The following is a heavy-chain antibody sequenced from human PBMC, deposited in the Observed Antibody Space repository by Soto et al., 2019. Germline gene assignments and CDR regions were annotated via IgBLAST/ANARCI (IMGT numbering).Heavy chain of an antibody. Sequence: SLRLSCAASGFTFSSYAMRWVRQAPGKGLEWVAVISYDGSNKYYADSVKGRFTISRDNSKNTLYLQMNSLRAEDTAVYYCARDYDSAYYFDYWGQGTLVTVSS. CDR1: GFTFSSYA. D-gene: IGHD3-22*01. CDR3: ARDYDSAYYFDY. CDR2: ISYDGSNK. V-gene: IGHV3-30-3*01. J-gene: IGHJ4*02.